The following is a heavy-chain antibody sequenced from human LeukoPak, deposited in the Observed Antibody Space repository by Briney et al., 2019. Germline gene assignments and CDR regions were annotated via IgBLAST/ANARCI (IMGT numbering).Heavy chain of an antibody. J-gene: IGHJ3*02. CDR3: AKDINDIVVVPAAGANAFDI. V-gene: IGHV3-9*01. CDR2: ISWNSGSI. Sequence: PGRCLRLSCAASGFTFDDYAMHWVRQAPGKGLEWVSGISWNSGSIGYADSVKGRFTISRDNAKNSLYLQMNSLRAEDTALYYCAKDINDIVVVPAAGANAFDIWGQGTMVTVSS. CDR1: GFTFDDYA. D-gene: IGHD2-2*01.